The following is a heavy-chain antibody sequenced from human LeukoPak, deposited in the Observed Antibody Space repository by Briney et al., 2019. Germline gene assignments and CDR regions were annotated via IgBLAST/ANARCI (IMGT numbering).Heavy chain of an antibody. CDR1: GFTFSTFW. D-gene: IGHD6-19*01. Sequence: GSLRLSCAASGFTFSTFWMTWVRQAPGKGLEWEAHIKQEGSEKYYVDSLKGRFTISRDNAKNSLYLQMNSLRAEDTAVYFCARSGVGVAASTWYWRRGTLITVSS. J-gene: IGHJ4*02. CDR2: IKQEGSEK. V-gene: IGHV3-7*05. CDR3: ARSGVGVAASTWY.